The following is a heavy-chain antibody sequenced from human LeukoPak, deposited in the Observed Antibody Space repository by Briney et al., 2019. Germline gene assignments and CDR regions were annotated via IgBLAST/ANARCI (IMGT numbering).Heavy chain of an antibody. CDR3: AKSPGHWTHDY. Sequence: GGSLRLSCAASGFTFSSNWMHWVRQAPGKGLVWVSRINEDGSTTNYADSVKGRSTIFRDNAKNTLYLQMNSLRAEDTAVYYCAKSPGHWTHDYWGQGILVTVSP. J-gene: IGHJ4*02. CDR1: GFTFSSNW. V-gene: IGHV3-74*01. D-gene: IGHD1-1*01. CDR2: INEDGSTT.